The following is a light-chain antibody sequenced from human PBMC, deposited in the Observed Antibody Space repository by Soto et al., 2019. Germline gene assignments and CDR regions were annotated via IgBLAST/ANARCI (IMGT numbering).Light chain of an antibody. CDR1: QSISSW. J-gene: IGKJ2*01. CDR2: DAS. CDR3: QQYNSYLMYT. Sequence: DIQMTQSPSTLSASVGDRVTITCRASQSISSWLAWYQKKPGKAPKLLIYDASSFESGVPSRFSGSGSGPEFTLTISSMQPDDFETYYCQQYNSYLMYTFGQGTKLEIK. V-gene: IGKV1-5*01.